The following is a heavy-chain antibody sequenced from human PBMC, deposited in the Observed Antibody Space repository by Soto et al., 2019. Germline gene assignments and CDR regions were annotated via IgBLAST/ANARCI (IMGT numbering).Heavy chain of an antibody. CDR1: GCTFTSYG. J-gene: IGHJ4*01. CDR3: ARGGSGTYYNVY. Sequence: ASVKVSCKASGCTFTSYGISWVGQAPGQGLEWMGWINTYNRNTNYVQRFQGRVTMTTDTSTGTAYMELRSLTSVDTAVYSCARGGSGTYYNVYWG. D-gene: IGHD3-10*01. CDR2: INTYNRNT. V-gene: IGHV1-18*01.